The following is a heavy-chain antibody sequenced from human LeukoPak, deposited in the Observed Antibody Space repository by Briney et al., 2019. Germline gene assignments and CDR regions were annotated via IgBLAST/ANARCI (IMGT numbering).Heavy chain of an antibody. CDR1: GFMFSIYA. V-gene: IGHV3-21*01. Sequence: GRSLRLSCAASGFMFSIYAMHWVRQAPGKGLEWVSSISSSSYIYYADSVKGRFTISRDNAKNSLYLQMNSLRAEDTAVYYCARDQDTNYFDYWGQGTLVTVSS. J-gene: IGHJ4*02. CDR3: ARDQDTNYFDY. D-gene: IGHD2-2*01. CDR2: ISSSSYI.